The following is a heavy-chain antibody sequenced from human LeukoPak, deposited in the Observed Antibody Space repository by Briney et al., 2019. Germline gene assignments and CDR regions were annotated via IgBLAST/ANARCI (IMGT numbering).Heavy chain of an antibody. J-gene: IGHJ4*02. V-gene: IGHV3-23*01. CDR1: GFTFSSYS. Sequence: GGSLRLSCAASGFTFSSYSMNWVRQAPGKGLEWVSVITGNSVNTFYPDSVKGRFTISRDNSKNTLYMYMNSLRAEDAAVYYCVKAASGGWYDTNFDYWGQGTLVTVSS. CDR2: ITGNSVNT. D-gene: IGHD6-19*01. CDR3: VKAASGGWYDTNFDY.